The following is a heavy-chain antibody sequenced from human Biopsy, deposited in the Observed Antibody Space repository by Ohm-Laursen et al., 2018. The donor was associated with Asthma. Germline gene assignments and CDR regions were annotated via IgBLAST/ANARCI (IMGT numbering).Heavy chain of an antibody. CDR1: GGSVSTGSYY. CDR2: IYYTGSD. CDR3: ARAGALIVGATMGY. Sequence: SDTLSLTCTVSGGSVSTGSYYWSWIRQPPGKGLEWLGYIYYTGSDNYNPSLKSRVTISVDTSKNQFSLRLNSVTAADTAVYYCARAGALIVGATMGYWGQGTLVTVSS. V-gene: IGHV4-61*01. J-gene: IGHJ4*02. D-gene: IGHD1-26*01.